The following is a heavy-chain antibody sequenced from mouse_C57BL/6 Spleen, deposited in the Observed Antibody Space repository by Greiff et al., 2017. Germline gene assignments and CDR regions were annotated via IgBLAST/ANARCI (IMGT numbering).Heavy chain of an antibody. V-gene: IGHV1-26*01. CDR2: INPNNGGT. D-gene: IGHD1-1*01. J-gene: IGHJ2*01. CDR3: ASYYYGISYEDY. CDR1: GYTFTDYY. Sequence: VQLQQSGPELVKPGASVKISCKASGYTFTDYYMNWVKQSHGKSLEWIGDINPNNGGTSYNQKFKGKATLTVDKSSSTAYMELRSLTSEDSAVXYCASYYYGISYEDYWGQGTTLTVSS.